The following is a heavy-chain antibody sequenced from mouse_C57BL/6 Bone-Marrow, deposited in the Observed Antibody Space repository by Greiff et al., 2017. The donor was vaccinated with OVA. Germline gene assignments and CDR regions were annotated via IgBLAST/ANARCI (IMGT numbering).Heavy chain of an antibody. V-gene: IGHV1-63*01. CDR2: IYPGGGYT. D-gene: IGHD1-1*01. CDR1: GYTFTNYW. Sequence: QVQLKESGAELVRPGTSVKMSCKASGYTFTNYWIGWAKQRPGHGLEWIGDIYPGGGYTNYNEKFKGKATLTADKSSSTAYMQFSSLTSEDSAIYYCARRGNTGRDWFAYWGQGTLVTVSA. J-gene: IGHJ3*01. CDR3: ARRGNTGRDWFAY.